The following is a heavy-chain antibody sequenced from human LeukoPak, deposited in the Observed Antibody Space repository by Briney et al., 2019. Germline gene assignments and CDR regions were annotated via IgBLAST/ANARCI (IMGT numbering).Heavy chain of an antibody. CDR3: ARDGGPTNYYYYGMDV. D-gene: IGHD3-16*01. CDR2: IYYSGST. Sequence: PSETLSLTCTVSGGSISSYYWSWIRQPPGKGLEWIGCIYYSGSTNYNPSLKSRVTISVDTSKNQFSLKLSSVTAADTAVYYCARDGGPTNYYYYGMDVWGQGTTVTVSS. V-gene: IGHV4-59*01. J-gene: IGHJ6*02. CDR1: GGSISSYY.